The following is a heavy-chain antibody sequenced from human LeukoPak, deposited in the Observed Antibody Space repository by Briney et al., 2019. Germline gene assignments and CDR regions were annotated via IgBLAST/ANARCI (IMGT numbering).Heavy chain of an antibody. J-gene: IGHJ6*03. CDR3: ARVKGTPDHYYYYMDV. V-gene: IGHV3-30*04. Sequence: PGGSLRLSCAASGFTFSSYAMHWVRQAPGKGLEWVAVISYDGSNKYYADSVKGRFTISRDNSKNTLYLQMNSLRAEDTAVYYCARVKGTPDHYYYYMDVWGKGTTVTVSS. CDR1: GFTFSSYA. D-gene: IGHD1-1*01. CDR2: ISYDGSNK.